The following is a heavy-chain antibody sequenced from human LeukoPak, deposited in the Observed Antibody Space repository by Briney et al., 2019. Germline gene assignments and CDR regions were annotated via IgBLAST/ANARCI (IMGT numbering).Heavy chain of an antibody. V-gene: IGHV3-48*04. CDR3: ATAGTFDY. Sequence: GGSLRLSCAASGFTFSSYSMNWVRQAPGKGLEWVSYISSSSSTIYYADSVKGRFTISRDNAKNSLYLQMNSLRAEDTAVYYYATAGTFDYWGQGTLVTVSS. D-gene: IGHD6-13*01. J-gene: IGHJ4*02. CDR1: GFTFSSYS. CDR2: ISSSSSTI.